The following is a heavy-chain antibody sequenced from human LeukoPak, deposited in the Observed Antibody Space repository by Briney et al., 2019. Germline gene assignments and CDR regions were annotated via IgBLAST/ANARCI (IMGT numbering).Heavy chain of an antibody. CDR3: ARVSTVEKWYFDL. Sequence: GGSLRLSCAASGFTFSSYWMHWVRQAPGKGPLWVSHINGDGSTTNYADSVKGRFTISRENAKNSLYLQMNSLRAGDTAVYYCARVSTVEKWYFDLWGRGTLVTVSS. V-gene: IGHV3-74*01. D-gene: IGHD4-23*01. CDR2: INGDGSTT. J-gene: IGHJ2*01. CDR1: GFTFSSYW.